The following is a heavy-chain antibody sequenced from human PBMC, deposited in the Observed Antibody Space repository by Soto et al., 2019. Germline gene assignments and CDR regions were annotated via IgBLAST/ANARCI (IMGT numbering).Heavy chain of an antibody. CDR1: GGTFSSYA. V-gene: IGHV1-69*13. J-gene: IGHJ2*01. CDR2: IIPIFGTA. Sequence: SVKVSCKASGGTFSSYAISWVRQAPGQGLEWMGGIIPIFGTANYAQKFQGRVTITADESTSTAYMELSSLRSEDTAAYYCASLEMATIVDWYFDLWGRGTLVTVS. CDR3: ASLEMATIVDWYFDL. D-gene: IGHD5-12*01.